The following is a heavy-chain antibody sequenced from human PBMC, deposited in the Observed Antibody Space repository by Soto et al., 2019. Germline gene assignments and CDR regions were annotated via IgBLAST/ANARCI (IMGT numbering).Heavy chain of an antibody. Sequence: GGSLRLSCAASGFDFSNYGMSWVRQAPGKGREWVSAISGTAHASYYAASVKGRFTISRDNSKNTLYLHMNSLRVEDTAVYFCVKDAPQPFSDWGQGPLVTVSS. D-gene: IGHD3-3*02. CDR3: VKDAPQPFSD. CDR2: ISGTAHAS. V-gene: IGHV3-23*01. CDR1: GFDFSNYG. J-gene: IGHJ4*02.